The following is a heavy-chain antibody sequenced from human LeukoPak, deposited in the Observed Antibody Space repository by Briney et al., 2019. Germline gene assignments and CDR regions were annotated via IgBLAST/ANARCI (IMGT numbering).Heavy chain of an antibody. D-gene: IGHD3-22*01. CDR1: GFTFSTYS. V-gene: IGHV3-48*01. Sequence: GGSLRLSCAASGFTFSTYSMNWVRKAPGKGLEWVSYISSSSSTIYYADSVKGRFTISRDNAKNSLYLQMNSLRAEDTAVYYCARGSTYYDSSGQVPFDYWGQGTLVTVSS. CDR2: ISSSSSTI. J-gene: IGHJ4*02. CDR3: ARGSTYYDSSGQVPFDY.